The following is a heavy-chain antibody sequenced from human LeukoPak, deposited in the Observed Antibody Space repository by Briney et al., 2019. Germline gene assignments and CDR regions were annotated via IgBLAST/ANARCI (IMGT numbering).Heavy chain of an antibody. CDR1: GFTVSSNY. J-gene: IGHJ2*01. CDR3: ARDSAYYDSSGYPAGARDFDL. Sequence: GGSLRLSCAASGFTVSSNYMSWVRQAPGKGLEWVSVIYSGGSTYYADSVKGRFTISRDNSRNTLYLQMNSLRAEDTAVYYCARDSAYYDSSGYPAGARDFDLWGRGTLVTVSS. D-gene: IGHD3-22*01. V-gene: IGHV3-53*01. CDR2: IYSGGST.